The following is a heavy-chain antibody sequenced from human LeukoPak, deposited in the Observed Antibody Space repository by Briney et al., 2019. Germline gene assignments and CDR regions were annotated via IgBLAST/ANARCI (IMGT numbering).Heavy chain of an antibody. CDR2: IYYGGYT. D-gene: IGHD3-3*01. Sequence: YPSETLSLTCTVSGGSISSNNYYWGWIRQPPGKGLEWIGSIYYGGYTYYNPSLKSRVTISVDTSKNQFSLKLSSVTAADTAMYYCQSRFLEWLLDYWGQGTLVTVSS. V-gene: IGHV4-39*01. J-gene: IGHJ4*02. CDR3: QSRFLEWLLDY. CDR1: GGSISSNNYY.